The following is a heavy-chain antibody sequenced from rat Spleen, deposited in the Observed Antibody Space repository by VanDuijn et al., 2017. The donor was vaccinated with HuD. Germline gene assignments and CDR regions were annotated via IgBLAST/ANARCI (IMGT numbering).Heavy chain of an antibody. V-gene: IGHV5-29*01. CDR1: GFTFSDYG. D-gene: IGHD1-1*01. CDR3: ATVGTVDYWFFDF. CDR2: ITHSDGST. Sequence: EVQLVESGGGLVQPGRSLKLSCAASGFTFSDYGVAWVRQAPTKGLEWVATITHSDGSTYYPDSVRGRFTISRDNAKSTLYLQMDSLRSEDTVTYYCATVGTVDYWFFDFWGPGTMVTVSS. J-gene: IGHJ1*01.